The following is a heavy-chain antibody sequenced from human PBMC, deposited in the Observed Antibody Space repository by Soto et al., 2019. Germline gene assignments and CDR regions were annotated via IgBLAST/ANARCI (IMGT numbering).Heavy chain of an antibody. V-gene: IGHV4-39*01. Sequence: QLQLQESGPGLVKPSETLSLTCTVSGGSISSSSYYWGWIRQPPGKGLEWIGRIYYSGSTYYNPSLKSRVTISVDTSKNQFSLKLSSVTAADTAVYYCARQILDYDFWSGLNWFDPWGQGTLVTVSS. CDR3: ARQILDYDFWSGLNWFDP. CDR2: IYYSGST. CDR1: GGSISSSSYY. D-gene: IGHD3-3*01. J-gene: IGHJ5*02.